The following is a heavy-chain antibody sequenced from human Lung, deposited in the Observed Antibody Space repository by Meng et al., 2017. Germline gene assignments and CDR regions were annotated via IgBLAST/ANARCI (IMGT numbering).Heavy chain of an antibody. CDR1: GFTFSSHW. D-gene: IGHD5-18*01. V-gene: IGHV3-74*01. J-gene: IGHJ4*02. CDR3: ARSGYSNGCDY. CDR2: IVPDGSGT. Sequence: GESLKISCVASGFTFSSHWMHWVRQAPGKGLVGVSRIVPDGSGTDFADSVKGRFTISRDNAKNTLYLQMNSLRVEDTAIYYCARSGYSNGCDYWGQGTLVTVSS.